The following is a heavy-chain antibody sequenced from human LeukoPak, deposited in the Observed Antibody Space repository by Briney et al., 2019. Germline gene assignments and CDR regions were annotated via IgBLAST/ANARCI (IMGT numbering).Heavy chain of an antibody. Sequence: PSETLSLTCTVSGGSINSYYWSWIRQPPGQGLEWIGYIYYSGSTNYSPSLKGRVTISVDTSKNQFSLKLSSVTAADTAVYYCARDSSYYYDSSGHIWGQGTMVTVSS. D-gene: IGHD3-22*01. CDR1: GGSINSYY. CDR3: ARDSSYYYDSSGHI. CDR2: IYYSGST. J-gene: IGHJ3*02. V-gene: IGHV4-59*12.